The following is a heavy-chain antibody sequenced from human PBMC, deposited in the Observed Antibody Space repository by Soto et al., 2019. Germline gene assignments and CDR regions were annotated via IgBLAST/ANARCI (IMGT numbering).Heavy chain of an antibody. D-gene: IGHD3-22*01. Sequence: GGSLRLSCAASGFTFSKYALSWVRQAPGKGLEWVSAISGSGGTTHYADSVKGRVTISRDNSKDTVFLQMNSLRAEDTAVYSCAKYYYDRSGSPLAFDYWGQGTLVTVSS. CDR3: AKYYYDRSGSPLAFDY. CDR2: ISGSGGTT. J-gene: IGHJ4*02. CDR1: GFTFSKYA. V-gene: IGHV3-23*01.